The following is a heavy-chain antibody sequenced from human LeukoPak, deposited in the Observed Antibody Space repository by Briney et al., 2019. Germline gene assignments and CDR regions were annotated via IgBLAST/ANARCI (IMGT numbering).Heavy chain of an antibody. Sequence: GGSLRLSCAASGFTFSSYSMNWFRQAPGKGLEWVGFIRSKAYGGTTEYAASVKGRFTISRDDSKSIAYLQMNSLETEDTAVYYCTRDRITMVRGVIKYYYYYMDVWGKGTTVTVSS. CDR1: GFTFSSYS. CDR2: IRSKAYGGTT. V-gene: IGHV3-49*03. J-gene: IGHJ6*03. CDR3: TRDRITMVRGVIKYYYYYMDV. D-gene: IGHD3-10*01.